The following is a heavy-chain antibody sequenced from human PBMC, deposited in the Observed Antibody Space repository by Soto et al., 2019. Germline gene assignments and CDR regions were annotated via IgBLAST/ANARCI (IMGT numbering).Heavy chain of an antibody. CDR2: INPNSGGT. D-gene: IGHD1-26*01. Sequence: ASVKVSCKASGYTFTGYYMHWVRQAPGQGLEWMGWINPNSGGTNYAQKFQGRVTMTRDTSISTAYMELSRLRSDDTAVYYCALAEWENTDYYGMDVCGQGTTLTVSS. CDR1: GYTFTGYY. V-gene: IGHV1-2*02. J-gene: IGHJ6*02. CDR3: ALAEWENTDYYGMDV.